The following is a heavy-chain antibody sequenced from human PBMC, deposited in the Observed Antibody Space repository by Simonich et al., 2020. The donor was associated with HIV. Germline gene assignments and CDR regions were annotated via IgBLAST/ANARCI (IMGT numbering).Heavy chain of an antibody. V-gene: IGHV1-46*01. CDR3: ARGPGVPAAIDY. J-gene: IGHJ4*02. Sequence: QVQLVQSGAEVKKPGASVKVSCKASGYTFTSYYMHWVRQAPGQGLEWRGKINPSGGSTSYAQKFQGRVTMTRDTSTSTVYMELSSLRSEDTAVYYCARGPGVPAAIDYWGQGTLVTVSS. CDR1: GYTFTSYY. D-gene: IGHD2-2*01. CDR2: INPSGGST.